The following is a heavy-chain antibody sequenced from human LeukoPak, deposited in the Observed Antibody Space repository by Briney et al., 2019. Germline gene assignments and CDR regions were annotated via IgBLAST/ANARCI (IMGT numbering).Heavy chain of an antibody. CDR2: IYYSGST. CDR1: GGSISSYY. V-gene: IGHV4-59*01. J-gene: IGHJ4*02. Sequence: SETLSLTCTVSGGSISSYYWRWIRQPPGKGLEWIGYIYYSGSTNYNPSLKSRVTISVDTSKNQFSLKLSSVTAADTAVYYCARGVLGYFDYWGQGTLVTVSS. D-gene: IGHD1-26*01. CDR3: ARGVLGYFDY.